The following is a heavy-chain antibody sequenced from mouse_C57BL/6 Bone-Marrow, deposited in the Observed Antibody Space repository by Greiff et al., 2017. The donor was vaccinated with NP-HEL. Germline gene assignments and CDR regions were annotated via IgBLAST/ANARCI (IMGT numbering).Heavy chain of an antibody. Sequence: EVQLQQSGPELVKPGASVKIPCKASGYTFTDYNMAWVKQSHGKSLEWIGDINPNNGGTIYNQKFKGKATLTVDKSSSTAYLELRSLTSEDTAVYYCARSSLITTVVHFDYWGQGTTLTVSA. CDR3: ARSSLITTVVHFDY. V-gene: IGHV1-18*01. CDR2: INPNNGGT. J-gene: IGHJ2*01. CDR1: GYTFTDYN. D-gene: IGHD1-1*01.